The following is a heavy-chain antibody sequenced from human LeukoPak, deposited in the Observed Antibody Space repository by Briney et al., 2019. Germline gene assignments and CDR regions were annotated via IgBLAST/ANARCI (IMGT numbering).Heavy chain of an antibody. CDR2: ISSSGGTR. V-gene: IGHV3-48*03. J-gene: IGHJ4*02. CDR1: GFAFSVYE. Sequence: GGSLRLSCAASGFAFSVYEMYWVRQAPGKGLERVSYISSSGGTRYYADSVKGRFTISRDNAKNSLYLQMNSLRAEDTAVYYCATLTVASSFDYWGQGTLVTVSS. D-gene: IGHD4-17*01. CDR3: ATLTVASSFDY.